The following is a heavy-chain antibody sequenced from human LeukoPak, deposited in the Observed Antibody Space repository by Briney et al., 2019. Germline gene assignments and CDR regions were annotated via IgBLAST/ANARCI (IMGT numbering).Heavy chain of an antibody. V-gene: IGHV3-74*01. CDR3: ARDPSGSIAEGWFDP. CDR1: GFTFSNYW. Sequence: GGSLRPSCAASGFTFSNYWIHWVRQAPGQGLVWVSRINSDGSDTNYADSVKGRFTISRDNAKNSLYLQMNSLRAEDTAVYYCARDPSGSIAEGWFDPWGQGTLVTVSS. CDR2: INSDGSDT. D-gene: IGHD6-6*01. J-gene: IGHJ5*02.